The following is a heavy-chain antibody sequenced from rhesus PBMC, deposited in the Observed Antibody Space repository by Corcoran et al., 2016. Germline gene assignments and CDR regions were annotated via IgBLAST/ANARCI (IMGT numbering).Heavy chain of an antibody. V-gene: IGHV4-173*01. D-gene: IGHD6-19*01. CDR2: ISGSGGST. CDR1: GGSISSNY. J-gene: IGHJ4*01. CDR3: ARDRSSLYYFDY. Sequence: QLQLQESGPGLVKPSETLSLTCAVSGGSISSNYWSWIRQPPGKGLEWIGRISGSGGSTAYNPSPKSRVTISTDPSKNQFSLKLSSVTAADTAVYYCARDRSSLYYFDYWGQGVLVTVSS.